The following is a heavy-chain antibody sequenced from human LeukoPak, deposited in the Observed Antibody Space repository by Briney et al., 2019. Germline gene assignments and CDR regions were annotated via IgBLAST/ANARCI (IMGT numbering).Heavy chain of an antibody. D-gene: IGHD5-12*01. J-gene: IGHJ5*02. CDR1: GFTFSSYS. CDR3: AKGGVYSGYAFDP. CDR2: ISSSSSTI. Sequence: PGGSLRLSCAASGFTFSSYSMNWVRQAPGKGLEWVSYISSSSSTIYYADSVKGRFTISRDNAKNSLYLQMNSLRAEDTAVYYCAKGGVYSGYAFDPWGQGTLVTVSS. V-gene: IGHV3-48*01.